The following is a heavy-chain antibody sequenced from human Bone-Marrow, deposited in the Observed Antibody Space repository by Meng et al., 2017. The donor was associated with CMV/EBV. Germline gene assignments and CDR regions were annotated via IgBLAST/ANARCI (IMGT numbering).Heavy chain of an antibody. Sequence: GEYLKISCAGSGFTFSTYAMHWVRQAPGKGLEWVAFISYEGRDKFYGDSVKGRFTISRDNSKNTLYLQMNSLRTEDTAAYYCAREANTAFDIWGQGTMVTVSS. V-gene: IGHV3-30*04. CDR1: GFTFSTYA. CDR2: ISYEGRDK. J-gene: IGHJ3*02. CDR3: AREANTAFDI.